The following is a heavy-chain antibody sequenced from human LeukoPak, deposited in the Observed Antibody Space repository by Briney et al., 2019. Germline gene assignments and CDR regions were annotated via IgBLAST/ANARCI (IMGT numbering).Heavy chain of an antibody. Sequence: PGGSLRLSCAASGFTFSNYAMSWVRQAPGKGLEWVSGISGSGGDTYYADSVKGRFTISRDNSRNMLNLQMDSLRAEDTAVYYCTIDLPHKVWFDQWGQGTLVTVSS. CDR1: GFTFSNYA. CDR2: ISGSGGDT. J-gene: IGHJ5*02. V-gene: IGHV3-23*01. CDR3: TIDLPHKVWFDQ.